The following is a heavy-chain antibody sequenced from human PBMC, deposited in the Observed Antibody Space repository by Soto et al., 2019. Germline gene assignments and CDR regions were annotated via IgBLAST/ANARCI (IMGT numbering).Heavy chain of an antibody. CDR1: GYTFTRYG. J-gene: IGHJ6*02. V-gene: IGHV1-18*01. CDR3: AMVDVYVTPSPQDV. Sequence: QVQLVQSGAEVKNPGASVKVSCKASGYTFTRYGIGWARQAPGQGLEWMGWINTYNGNTNYAQNVQGRVTLTTDTCTSTAYMELRSLRSNDTAIYYCAMVDVYVTPSPQDVLGQGTTVIVSS. CDR2: INTYNGNT. D-gene: IGHD3-16*01.